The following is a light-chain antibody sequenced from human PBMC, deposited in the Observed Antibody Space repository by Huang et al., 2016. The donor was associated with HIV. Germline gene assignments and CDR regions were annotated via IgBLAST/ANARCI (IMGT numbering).Light chain of an antibody. J-gene: IGKJ1*01. CDR3: QQHYSTPWT. Sequence: DIVMTQSPDSLAVPLGERATISCVSSQTVLYSANKKPLPMNCLAWYQKKPGQPPKLLIYGASSRASGVPDRFSGSGSGTDFTLTISSLQAEDVAVYYCQQHYSTPWTFGQGTKVEIK. V-gene: IGKV4-1*01. CDR1: QTVLYSANKKPLPMNC. CDR2: GAS.